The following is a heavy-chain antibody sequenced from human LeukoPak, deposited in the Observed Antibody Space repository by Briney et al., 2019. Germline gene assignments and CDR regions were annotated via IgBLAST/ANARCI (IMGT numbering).Heavy chain of an antibody. Sequence: KPSETLSLTCTVSGGSVSSSDFNWGWIRQPPGKGLEWIGTIYYSGTTYYNPSLGSRVAISVDTSKNRFSLDLNSVTAADTAVYYCARRQYGSGWYGDGEWFWFAPWGQGTLVIVSS. CDR3: ARRQYGSGWYGDGEWFWFAP. V-gene: IGHV4-39*01. CDR2: IYYSGTT. J-gene: IGHJ5*02. CDR1: GGSVSSSDFN. D-gene: IGHD6-19*01.